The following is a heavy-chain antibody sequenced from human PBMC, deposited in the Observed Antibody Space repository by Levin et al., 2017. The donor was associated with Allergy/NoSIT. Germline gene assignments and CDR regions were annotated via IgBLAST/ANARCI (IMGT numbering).Heavy chain of an antibody. V-gene: IGHV3-15*01. CDR1: GFTFSNAW. CDR3: TTTIRWYPTAVDY. Sequence: PGGSLRLSCAASGFTFSNAWMSWVRQAPGKGLEWVGRIKSKTDGGTTEYAAPVKGRFTISRDDSKTTLYLEMSSLKTEDTAVYYCTTTIRWYPTAVDYWGQGTLVTVSS. D-gene: IGHD4-23*01. CDR2: IKSKTDGGTT. J-gene: IGHJ4*02.